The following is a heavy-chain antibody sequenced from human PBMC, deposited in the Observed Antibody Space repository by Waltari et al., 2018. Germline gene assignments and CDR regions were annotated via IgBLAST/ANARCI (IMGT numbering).Heavy chain of an antibody. J-gene: IGHJ6*02. CDR2: IIPIFGTA. Sequence: QVQLVQSGAEVKKPGSSVKVSCKASGGTFSSYAISWVRQAPGQGLAWRGGIIPIFGTANYAQKFQGRVTITADESTSTAYMELSSLRSEDTAVYYCASRQVVVVPAAIVQYYYYGMDVWGQGTTVTVSS. V-gene: IGHV1-69*01. CDR1: GGTFSSYA. D-gene: IGHD2-2*02. CDR3: ASRQVVVVPAAIVQYYYYGMDV.